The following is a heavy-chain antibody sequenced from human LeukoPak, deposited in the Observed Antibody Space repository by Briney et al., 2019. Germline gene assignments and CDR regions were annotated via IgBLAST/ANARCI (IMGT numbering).Heavy chain of an antibody. CDR2: IKPDGSEK. V-gene: IGHV3-7*03. CDR3: QSQQWLVSYYYGMDV. Sequence: TGGSLRLSCAASGFTFTTYWMSWVRQAPGKGLEWVANIKPDGSEKYYVDSVKGRFTISRDNAKNSLYLQMNSLRAEDTAVYYCQSQQWLVSYYYGMDVWGQGTTVTVSS. CDR1: GFTFTTYW. J-gene: IGHJ6*02. D-gene: IGHD6-19*01.